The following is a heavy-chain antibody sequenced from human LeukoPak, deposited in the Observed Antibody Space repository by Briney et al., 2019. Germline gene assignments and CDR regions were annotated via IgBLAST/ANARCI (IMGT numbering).Heavy chain of an antibody. D-gene: IGHD2-2*01. J-gene: IGHJ4*02. CDR1: GFTFNSYT. CDR2: INKSGGST. V-gene: IGHV3-23*01. CDR3: ARNLPAADY. Sequence: GGSLRLSCVASGFTFNSYTMSWVRRAPGKGLEWVSGINKSGGSTYYADSVKGRFTISRDNAKNSLYLQMNSLRAEDTAVYYCARNLPAADYWGQGTLVTVSS.